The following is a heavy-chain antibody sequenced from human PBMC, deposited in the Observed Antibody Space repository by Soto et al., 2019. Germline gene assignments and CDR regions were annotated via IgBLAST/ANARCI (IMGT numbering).Heavy chain of an antibody. CDR3: AGYDSSGYYQDY. D-gene: IGHD3-22*01. J-gene: IGHJ4*02. V-gene: IGHV4-31*03. CDR1: GGSISSGGYY. Sequence: SETLSLTCTVSGGSISSGGYYWSWIRQHPGKGLEWIGYIYYSGSTYYNPSLKSRVTISVDTSKNQFSLRLSSVTAADTAVYYCAGYDSSGYYQDYWGQGTLVTVSS. CDR2: IYYSGST.